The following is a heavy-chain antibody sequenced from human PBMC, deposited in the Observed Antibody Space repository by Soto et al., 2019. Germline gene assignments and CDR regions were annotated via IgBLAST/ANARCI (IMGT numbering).Heavy chain of an antibody. Sequence: QVQLVESGGGVVQPGRSLRLSCAASGFTFSSYGMHWVRQAPGKGLEWVAVISYDGSNKYYADSVTGRFTISRDNSKNTLYLQMNSLRAEDTAVYYCAKDLRSGYDSYYYGMDVWGQGTTVTVSS. J-gene: IGHJ6*02. D-gene: IGHD5-12*01. CDR3: AKDLRSGYDSYYYGMDV. CDR1: GFTFSSYG. V-gene: IGHV3-30*18. CDR2: ISYDGSNK.